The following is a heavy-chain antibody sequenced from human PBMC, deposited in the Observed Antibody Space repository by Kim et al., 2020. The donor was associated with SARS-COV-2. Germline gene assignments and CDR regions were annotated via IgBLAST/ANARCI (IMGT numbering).Heavy chain of an antibody. V-gene: IGHV4-4*02. D-gene: IGHD2-8*01. CDR3: ARCPVASTSLYFDP. J-gene: IGHJ5*02. Sequence: NPSFKSRVTISIDKSRNQFSLNLTSVTAADTALYYCARCPVASTSLYFDPWGQGTLVTVSS.